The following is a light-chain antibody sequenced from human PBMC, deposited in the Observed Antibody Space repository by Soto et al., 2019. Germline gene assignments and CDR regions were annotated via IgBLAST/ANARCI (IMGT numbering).Light chain of an antibody. CDR3: SSYTSSSTYV. CDR1: SSDVGGYNY. J-gene: IGLJ1*01. V-gene: IGLV2-14*01. CDR2: EVS. Sequence: QSVLTQPASVSGSPGQSITISCTGTSSDVGGYNYVSWYQQHPGKAPKLMIYEVSNRPSGVSNRFSGSKSGNTASLTISGLQAEDDSDYCCSSYTSSSTYVFGTGTKVT.